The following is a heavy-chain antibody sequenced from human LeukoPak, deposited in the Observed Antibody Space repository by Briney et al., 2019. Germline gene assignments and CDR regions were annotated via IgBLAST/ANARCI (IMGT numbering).Heavy chain of an antibody. CDR2: IYYTGST. D-gene: IGHD1-26*01. Sequence: SETLSLTCNVSGGSISTDFWSWIRQPPGKGLEWIGYIYYTGSTNYNPSLKSRVTISVDTSKNQFSLNLSSVTAADTAVYYCARHIEGAMGTLDYWGQGTLVTVSS. CDR1: GGSISTDF. J-gene: IGHJ4*02. V-gene: IGHV4-59*08. CDR3: ARHIEGAMGTLDY.